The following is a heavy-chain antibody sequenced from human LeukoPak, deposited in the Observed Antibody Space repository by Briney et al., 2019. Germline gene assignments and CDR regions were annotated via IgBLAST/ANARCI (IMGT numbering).Heavy chain of an antibody. CDR1: GYTLTELS. D-gene: IGHD3-10*01. J-gene: IGHJ5*02. Sequence: ASVKVSCKVSGYTLTELSMHWVRQAPGKGLEWMGGFDPEDGETIYAQKFQGRVTMTEDTSTDTAYMELSSLRSEDTAVYYCATDLVWFGEFGPWGQGTLVTVSS. CDR3: ATDLVWFGEFGP. V-gene: IGHV1-24*01. CDR2: FDPEDGET.